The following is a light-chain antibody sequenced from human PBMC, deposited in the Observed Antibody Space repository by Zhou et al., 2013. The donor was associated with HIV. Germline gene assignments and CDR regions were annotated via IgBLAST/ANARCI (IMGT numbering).Light chain of an antibody. J-gene: IGKJ3*01. CDR3: QQSYSTLFT. Sequence: DIQMTQSPSSLSASVGDRVTITCRASQGISNSLAWYQQKPGKVPKLLLYAASRLESGVPSRFSGSGSGTDYTLTITSLQPEDFATYYCQQSYSTLFTFGPGTRVDVK. V-gene: IGKV1-NL1*01. CDR1: QGISNS. CDR2: AAS.